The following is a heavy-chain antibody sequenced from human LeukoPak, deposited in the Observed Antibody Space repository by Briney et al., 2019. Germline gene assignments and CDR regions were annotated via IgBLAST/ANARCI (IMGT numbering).Heavy chain of an antibody. Sequence: QSGGSLRLSCAASGXTFNTYAMTWVRQAPGKGLEWVLAISASGGSTYYADSVKGRFTISRDNSKNTLYLQMNSLRADDTAIYYCAKDRAAYGDNPLFDYWGQGTLVTVSS. V-gene: IGHV3-23*01. CDR2: ISASGGST. D-gene: IGHD4-17*01. CDR3: AKDRAAYGDNPLFDY. J-gene: IGHJ4*02. CDR1: GXTFNTYA.